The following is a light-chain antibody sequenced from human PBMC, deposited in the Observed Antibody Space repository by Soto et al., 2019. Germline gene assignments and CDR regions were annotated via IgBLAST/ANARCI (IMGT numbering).Light chain of an antibody. V-gene: IGLV4-69*01. CDR3: QTWGTGIWV. CDR2: LNSDGSH. CDR1: SGHSSYA. Sequence: QPVLTQSPSAAAYLGASVELTCTLSSGHSSYAIAWHQQQPEKGPRYLMKLNSDGSHSKGDGIPDRFSGSSSGAERYLTISSLQSEDEADYYCQTWGTGIWVFGGGTKLTVL. J-gene: IGLJ3*02.